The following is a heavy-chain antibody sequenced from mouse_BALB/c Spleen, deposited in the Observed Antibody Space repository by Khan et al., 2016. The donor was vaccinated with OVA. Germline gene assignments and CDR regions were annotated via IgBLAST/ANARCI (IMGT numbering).Heavy chain of an antibody. CDR2: IDPFSGGT. J-gene: IGHJ3*01. CDR3: XRHGYVAWFTY. D-gene: IGHD2-2*01. CDR1: GYSFTSYY. Sequence: VQLKQSGHELMKPGASVKISCKASGYSFTSYYIHWVMQSHGKSLEWIGYIDPFSGGTTYNQKFKGKATLTVDKSSSTAYIHLSSLTSEDSAVYYCXRHGYVAWFTYWGQGTLVTVSA. V-gene: IGHV1S135*01.